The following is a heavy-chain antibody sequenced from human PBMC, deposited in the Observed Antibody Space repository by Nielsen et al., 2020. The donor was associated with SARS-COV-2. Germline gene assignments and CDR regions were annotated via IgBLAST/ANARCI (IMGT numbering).Heavy chain of an antibody. CDR3: VRGEFVDYRISV. Sequence: GGSLRLSCAASGFAFRTHSMNWLRQAPGKGLEWISYISSGGHSIYYADSVKGRFTISRDNANNSLYLQMNSLRDEDTAVYCCVRGEFVDYRISVWGQGTLVTVSS. D-gene: IGHD3-10*01. J-gene: IGHJ4*02. V-gene: IGHV3-48*02. CDR2: ISSGGHSI. CDR1: GFAFRTHS.